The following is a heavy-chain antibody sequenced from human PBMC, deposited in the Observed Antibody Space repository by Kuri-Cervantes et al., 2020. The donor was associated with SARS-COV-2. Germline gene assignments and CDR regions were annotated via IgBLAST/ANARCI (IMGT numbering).Heavy chain of an antibody. D-gene: IGHD1-7*01. CDR3: AREGDGNYPEPFDY. J-gene: IGHJ4*02. V-gene: IGHV4-34*01. CDR2: INHSGST. Sequence: SETLSLTCAVYGGSFSGYYWSWIRQPPGKGLEWIGEINHSGSTNYNPSLMSRVTMSIDTSKNQFSLRLTSVTAADTAVCYCAREGDGNYPEPFDYWGQGTLVTVSS. CDR1: GGSFSGYY.